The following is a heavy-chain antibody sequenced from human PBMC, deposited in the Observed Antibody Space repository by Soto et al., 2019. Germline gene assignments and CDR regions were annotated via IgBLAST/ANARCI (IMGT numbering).Heavy chain of an antibody. V-gene: IGHV1-69*13. CDR3: ASPDTAVAGY. D-gene: IGHD5-18*01. CDR2: VIPIFGKT. CDR1: GCTFSSYS. J-gene: IGHJ4*02. Sequence: SSVNVSCKACGCTFSSYSYRWLRQDPRQGREWMGVVIPIFGKTNYVQKSHGRVTITANECASTEYIELSGLQSEDTALYCGASPDTAVAGYWGQGTLVTVSS.